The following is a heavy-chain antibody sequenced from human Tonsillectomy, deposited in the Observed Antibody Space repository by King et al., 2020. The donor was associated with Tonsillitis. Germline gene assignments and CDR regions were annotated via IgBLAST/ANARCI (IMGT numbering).Heavy chain of an antibody. D-gene: IGHD2-2*01. CDR3: ARDGVPAAADY. J-gene: IGHJ4*02. Sequence: VQLVESGGGLVQPGGSLRLSCAASGFIFSTSWMSWVRQAPGKGLEWVANINQDGSVLFYVDSVKGRFTISIDNAKNSLYLQMNSLRVDDTAVYYCARDGVPAAADYWGQGTLVIVSS. CDR1: GFIFSTSW. V-gene: IGHV3-7*03. CDR2: INQDGSVL.